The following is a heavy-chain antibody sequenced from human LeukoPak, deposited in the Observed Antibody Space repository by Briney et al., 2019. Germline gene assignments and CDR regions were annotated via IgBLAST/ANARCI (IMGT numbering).Heavy chain of an antibody. J-gene: IGHJ4*02. Sequence: GASVKVSCKASGYTFTGYYMHWVRQAPGQGLEWMGRINPNSGGTNYAQKFQGRVTMTRDTSISTAYMELSRLRSDDTAVYYCARNGCSSTSCFDYWGRGTLVTVSS. D-gene: IGHD2-2*01. CDR2: INPNSGGT. V-gene: IGHV1-2*06. CDR1: GYTFTGYY. CDR3: ARNGCSSTSCFDY.